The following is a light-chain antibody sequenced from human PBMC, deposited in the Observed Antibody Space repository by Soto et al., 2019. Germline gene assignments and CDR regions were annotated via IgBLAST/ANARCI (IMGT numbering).Light chain of an antibody. CDR1: QTVSKNY. J-gene: IGKJ5*01. CDR2: AAS. CDR3: QQYAVSPIT. Sequence: EILFTQSPFTLSLSPGEGATLSCRASQTVSKNYLAWYQQKAGQAPRLVIYAASTRATGIPDRFSGSGSGTDFNLTISRLETEDFAVFYCQQYAVSPITFGQGTRLEIK. V-gene: IGKV3-20*01.